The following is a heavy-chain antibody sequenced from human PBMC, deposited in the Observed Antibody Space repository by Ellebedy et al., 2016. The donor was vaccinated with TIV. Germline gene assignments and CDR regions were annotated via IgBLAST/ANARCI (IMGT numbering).Heavy chain of an antibody. Sequence: GESLKISCKASGYSFSNHWIGWVRQMPGKGLEWMGILHPGEADTRYGPSFQGQVTFSVDKSISTAYLQWSSLKASDTAMYYCAKTSNVDYGDLDYWGQGTLVTVSS. CDR1: GYSFSNHW. J-gene: IGHJ4*02. V-gene: IGHV5-51*01. D-gene: IGHD4-17*01. CDR2: LHPGEADT. CDR3: AKTSNVDYGDLDY.